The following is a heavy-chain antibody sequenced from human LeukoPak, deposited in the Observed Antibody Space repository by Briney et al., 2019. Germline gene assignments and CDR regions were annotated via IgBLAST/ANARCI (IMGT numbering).Heavy chain of an antibody. J-gene: IGHJ6*02. V-gene: IGHV1-8*01. CDR3: ARGVKDHYDFWSGYLYYYYYGMDV. CDR1: GYTFTSYD. D-gene: IGHD3-3*01. CDR2: MNPNSGNT. Sequence: ASVKVSCKASGYTFTSYDINWVRQATGQGLEWMGWMNPNSGNTGYAQKFQGRVTMTRNTSISTAYMELSSLRSGDTAVYYCARGVKDHYDFWSGYLYYYYYGMDVWGQGTTVTVSS.